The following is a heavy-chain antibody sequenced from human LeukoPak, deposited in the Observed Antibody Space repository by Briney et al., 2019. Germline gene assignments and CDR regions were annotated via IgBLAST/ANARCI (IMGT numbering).Heavy chain of an antibody. CDR2: ISGSGGST. CDR3: AKCPVIYYYGSGSYYRD. CDR1: GSTFSSYA. V-gene: IGHV3-23*01. J-gene: IGHJ4*02. D-gene: IGHD3-10*01. Sequence: GGSLRLSCAASGSTFSSYAMSWVRQAPGKGLEWVSAISGSGGSTYYADSVKGRFTISRDNSKNTLYLQMNSLRAEDTAVYYCAKCPVIYYYGSGSYYRDWGQGTLVTVSS.